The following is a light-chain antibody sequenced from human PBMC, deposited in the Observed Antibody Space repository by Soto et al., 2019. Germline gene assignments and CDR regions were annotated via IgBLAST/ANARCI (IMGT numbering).Light chain of an antibody. CDR2: GAS. V-gene: IGKV3-15*01. CDR3: QQYNKWPPVT. J-gene: IGKJ4*01. Sequence: EIVMTQSPATLSVSPGERATLSCRASQSISSNLAWYQQKPGQAPRLLIYGASTRATGIPAKFSGSGSGTEFMLTISSLQSEDVAVYYCQQYNKWPPVTFGGGTKVEIK. CDR1: QSISSN.